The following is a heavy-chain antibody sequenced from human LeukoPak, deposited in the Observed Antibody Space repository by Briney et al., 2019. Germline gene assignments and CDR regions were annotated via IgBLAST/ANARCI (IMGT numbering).Heavy chain of an antibody. J-gene: IGHJ3*02. CDR3: ARGRDHAFDI. V-gene: IGHV3-48*01. CDR2: SSASSSDV. Sequence: GGSLRLSCAASGLAFSSSAMNWVRQTPGKGLEWLSYSSASSSDVYYADSAKGRFTISRDNAKSSLYLQMSSLTAEDTAIYFCARGRDHAFDIWGQGTRVTVSS. CDR1: GLAFSSSA.